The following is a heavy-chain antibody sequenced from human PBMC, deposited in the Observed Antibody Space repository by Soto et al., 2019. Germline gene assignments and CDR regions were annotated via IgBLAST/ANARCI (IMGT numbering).Heavy chain of an antibody. D-gene: IGHD1-26*01. CDR2: MYHSGST. CDR1: GGSISSGGYS. J-gene: IGHJ5*02. CDR3: ARGKYSGSYYDWFDP. Sequence: PSETLSLTCAVSGGSISSGGYSWSWIRQPPGKGLEWIGYMYHSGSTYYNPSLKSRVTISIDTSKNQFSLKLSSVTAADTAVYYCARGKYSGSYYDWFDPWGQGTLVTVSS. V-gene: IGHV4-30-2*01.